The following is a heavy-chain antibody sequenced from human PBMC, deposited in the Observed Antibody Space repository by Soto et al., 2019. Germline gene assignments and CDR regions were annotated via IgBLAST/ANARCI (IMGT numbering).Heavy chain of an antibody. Sequence: ASVKVSCKASGYTFTSYAMHWVRQAPGQRLEWVGWINAGNGNTKYSQKFQGRVTITRDTSASTAYMELSSLRSEDTAVYYCARGPGYYYGMDVWGQGTTVTVSS. CDR2: INAGNGNT. CDR3: ARGPGYYYGMDV. J-gene: IGHJ6*02. CDR1: GYTFTSYA. V-gene: IGHV1-3*01.